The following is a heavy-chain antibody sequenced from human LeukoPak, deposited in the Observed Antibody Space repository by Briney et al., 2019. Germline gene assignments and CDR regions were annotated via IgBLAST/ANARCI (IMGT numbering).Heavy chain of an antibody. J-gene: IGHJ4*02. Sequence: GGSLRLSCAASGFTFSSYGMHWVRQAPGKGLEWVAVVSYDGSNKYYADSVKGRFTISRDNSKNTLYLQMNSLRAEDTAVYYCARDLMITFGGVIVPFDYWGQGTLVTVSS. CDR3: ARDLMITFGGVIVPFDY. CDR2: VSYDGSNK. D-gene: IGHD3-16*02. V-gene: IGHV3-30*03. CDR1: GFTFSSYG.